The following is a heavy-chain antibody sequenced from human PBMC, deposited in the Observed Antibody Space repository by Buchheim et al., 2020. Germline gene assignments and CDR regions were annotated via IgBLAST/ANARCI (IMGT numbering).Heavy chain of an antibody. CDR1: GFTVSSNY. CDR3: ARDSCSSTSCYFDY. J-gene: IGHJ4*02. CDR2: IYSGGGT. D-gene: IGHD2-2*01. Sequence: EVQVVESGGGLVQPGGSLRLFCAASGFTVSSNYMSWVRQAPGKGLEWVSVIYSGGGTFYAASVKGRFTISRDNSKNTGYLQMSSLRAEDTAVYFCARDSCSSTSCYFDYWGQGT. V-gene: IGHV3-66*01.